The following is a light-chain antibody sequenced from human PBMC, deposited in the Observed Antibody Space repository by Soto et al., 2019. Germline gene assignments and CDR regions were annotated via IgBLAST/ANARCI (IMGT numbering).Light chain of an antibody. CDR3: SSYTSSGTLV. CDR2: EVS. CDR1: SSDVGGYNH. V-gene: IGLV2-14*01. Sequence: QSVLTQPASVSGSPGQSITLSCTGTSSDVGGYNHVSWHQQHPDKVPKLMIFEVSNRPSGVSNRLVGSKSGNTASLTISGLQAEDEGDYYCSSYTSSGTLVFGTGTKLTVL. J-gene: IGLJ1*01.